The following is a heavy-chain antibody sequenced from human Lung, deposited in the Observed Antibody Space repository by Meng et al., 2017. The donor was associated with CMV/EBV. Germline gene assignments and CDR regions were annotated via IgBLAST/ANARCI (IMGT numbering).Heavy chain of an antibody. CDR3: ARDLGYCSSTSCYYYYGMDV. V-gene: IGHV4-59*01. CDR1: GGSISSYY. J-gene: IGHJ6*02. D-gene: IGHD2-2*01. CDR2: IYYSGST. Sequence: SXTXSLXCTVSGGSISSYYWSWIRQPPGKGLEWIGYIYYSGSTNYNPSLKSRVTISVDTSKNQFSLKLSSVTAADTAVYYCARDLGYCSSTSCYYYYGMDVWXQGTXVTGAS.